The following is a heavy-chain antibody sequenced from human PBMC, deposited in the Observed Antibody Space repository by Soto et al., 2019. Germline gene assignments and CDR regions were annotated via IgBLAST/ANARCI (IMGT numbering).Heavy chain of an antibody. J-gene: IGHJ5*02. Sequence: ASVKVSCKASGYTFTSYGISWVRQAPGQGLEWMGWISAYNGNTNYAQKLQGRVTMTTDTSTSTAYMELRSLRSDDTAVYYCARVLVTGNYDFWSRIVCFDPWGQGTLVTVSS. CDR2: ISAYNGNT. CDR1: GYTFTSYG. D-gene: IGHD3-3*01. V-gene: IGHV1-18*01. CDR3: ARVLVTGNYDFWSRIVCFDP.